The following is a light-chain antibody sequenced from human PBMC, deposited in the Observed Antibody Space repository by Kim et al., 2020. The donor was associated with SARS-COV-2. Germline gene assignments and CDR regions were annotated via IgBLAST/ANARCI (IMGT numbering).Light chain of an antibody. CDR1: QTVSGY. J-gene: IGKJ4*01. CDR3: QQRSNWLGT. V-gene: IGKV3-11*01. CDR2: NAS. Sequence: EIVLTQSPATLSLSLGERATLSCRASQTVSGYLAWYQQKPGQAPRLLIYNASTRATGIPARFSGSGSGTDFTLTISSLEPEDFAVYYCQQRSNWLGTFGGGTKVDIK.